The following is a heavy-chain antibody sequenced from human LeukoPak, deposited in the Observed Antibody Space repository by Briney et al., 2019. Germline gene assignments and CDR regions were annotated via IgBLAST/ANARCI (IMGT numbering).Heavy chain of an antibody. CDR1: GGSFSGYY. Sequence: SETLSLTCAVYGGSFSGYYWSWIRQPPGKGLEWIGEINHSGSTNYNPSLKSRVTISVDTSKNQFSLRLSSVTAADTAVYYCARTNAFDIWGQGTMVTVSS. CDR3: ARTNAFDI. J-gene: IGHJ3*02. V-gene: IGHV4-34*01. CDR2: INHSGST.